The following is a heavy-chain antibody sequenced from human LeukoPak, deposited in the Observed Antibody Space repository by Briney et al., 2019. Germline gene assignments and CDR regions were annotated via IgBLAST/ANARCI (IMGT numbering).Heavy chain of an antibody. CDR2: ISSSGSTI. CDR3: ASKYAYYYDSSGYYTT. J-gene: IGHJ5*02. Sequence: GGSLRLSCAASGFTFSDYYMSWIRQAPRKGLEWVSYISSSGSTIYYADSVKGRFTISRDNAKNSLYLQMNSLRAEDTAVYYCASKYAYYYDSSGYYTTWGQGTLVTVSS. CDR1: GFTFSDYY. V-gene: IGHV3-11*04. D-gene: IGHD3-22*01.